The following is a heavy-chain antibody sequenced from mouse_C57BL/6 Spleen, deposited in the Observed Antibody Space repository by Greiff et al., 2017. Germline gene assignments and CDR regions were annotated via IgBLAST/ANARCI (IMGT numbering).Heavy chain of an antibody. D-gene: IGHD1-1*01. CDR3: SITTVVATRYFDV. CDR2: IYPGNSDT. Sequence: VQLKQSGTVLARPGASVKMSCKTSGYTFTSYWMHWVKQRPGQGLEWIGAIYPGNSDTSYNQKFKGKAKLTAVTSASTAYMELSSLTNEDSAVYYCSITTVVATRYFDVWGTGTTVTVSS. CDR1: GYTFTSYW. V-gene: IGHV1-5*01. J-gene: IGHJ1*03.